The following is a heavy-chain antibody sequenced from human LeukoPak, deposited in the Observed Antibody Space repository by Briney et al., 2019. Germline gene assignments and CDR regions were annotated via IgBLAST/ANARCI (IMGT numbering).Heavy chain of an antibody. J-gene: IGHJ5*02. CDR2: FYYSGST. V-gene: IGHV4-39*01. Sequence: KPSETLSLTCTVSGGSISSSRYYWGWIRQPPGKGLEWIGSFYYSGSTYYNPSLKSRVTISVDTSKNQFSLKLSSVTAADTAVYNCARQDFWSDYPQITWFDPWGQGTLVTVSS. CDR3: ARQDFWSDYPQITWFDP. CDR1: GGSISSSRYY. D-gene: IGHD3-3*01.